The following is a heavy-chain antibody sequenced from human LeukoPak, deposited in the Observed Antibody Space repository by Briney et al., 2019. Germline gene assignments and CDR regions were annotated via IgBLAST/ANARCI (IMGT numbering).Heavy chain of an antibody. J-gene: IGHJ4*02. Sequence: ASVKVSCKASGGTFSSYAISWVRQAPGQGLEWMGRIIPILGIANYAQKFQGRVTITADKSTSTAYMELSSLRSEDTAVYYCAREDHKWGSSSVVFDYWGQGTLVTVSS. V-gene: IGHV1-69*04. CDR1: GGTFSSYA. CDR2: IIPILGIA. D-gene: IGHD6-6*01. CDR3: AREDHKWGSSSVVFDY.